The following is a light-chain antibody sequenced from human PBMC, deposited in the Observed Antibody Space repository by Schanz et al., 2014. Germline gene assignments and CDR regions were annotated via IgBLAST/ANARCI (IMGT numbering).Light chain of an antibody. CDR2: WAS. CDR3: QESYTTSLT. J-gene: IGKJ4*01. Sequence: DIVMTQSPDSLAVSLGERATINCKSSQSLLYSSHNKNFLAWYQQKPGQPPKLLFYWASTRESGVPDRFSGSGSGTDFTLTISSLQPEDFATYFCQESYTTSLTFGGGTKVEIK. V-gene: IGKV4-1*01. CDR1: QSLLYSSHNKNF.